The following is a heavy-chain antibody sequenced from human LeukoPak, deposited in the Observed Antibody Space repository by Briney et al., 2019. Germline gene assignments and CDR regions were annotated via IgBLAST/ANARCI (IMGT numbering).Heavy chain of an antibody. CDR3: ARRGAAGRQRGFDY. J-gene: IGHJ4*02. V-gene: IGHV4-59*08. CDR2: IYYSGST. Sequence: SETLSLTCTVSGGPISSYYWSWIRQPPGKGLEWIGYIYYSGSTNYNPSLKSRVTISVDTSKNQFSLKLSSVTAADTAVYYCARRGAAGRQRGFDYWGQGTLVTVSS. CDR1: GGPISSYY. D-gene: IGHD6-13*01.